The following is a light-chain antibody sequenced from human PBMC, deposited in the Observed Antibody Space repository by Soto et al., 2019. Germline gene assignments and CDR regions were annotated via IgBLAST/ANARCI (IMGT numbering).Light chain of an antibody. CDR3: AAWGDRLTGVL. J-gene: IGLJ2*01. CDR1: SSDIGSNA. CDR2: MNN. Sequence: QSVLTQPPSASGTPGPRVTISCSGSSSDIGSNAVYWYQQLPGTAPKLLIYMNNQRPSGVPDRFSGAKSGTSASLAISGLRSEDEADYYCAAWGDRLTGVLFGGGTKLTVL. V-gene: IGLV1-47*01.